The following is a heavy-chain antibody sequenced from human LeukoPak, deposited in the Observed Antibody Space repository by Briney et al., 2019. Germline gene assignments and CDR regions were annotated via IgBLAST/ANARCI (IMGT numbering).Heavy chain of an antibody. CDR3: ARGGVVPAEYFQH. V-gene: IGHV3-33*01. J-gene: IGHJ1*01. Sequence: QPGRSLRLSCAASGFTFSSYGMHWVRQAPGKGLEWVAVIWYDGSNKYYADSVKGRFTISRDNSKNTLYLQMNSLRAEDTAVYYCARGGVVPAEYFQHWGQGTLVTVSS. CDR2: IWYDGSNK. CDR1: GFTFSSYG. D-gene: IGHD2-21*01.